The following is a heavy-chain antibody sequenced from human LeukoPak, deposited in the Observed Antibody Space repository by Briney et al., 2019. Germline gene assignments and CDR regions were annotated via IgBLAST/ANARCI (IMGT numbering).Heavy chain of an antibody. CDR3: ARRGAYGDALDY. CDR1: GFTFSSYA. V-gene: IGHV3-30-3*01. CDR2: ISYDGSNK. D-gene: IGHD4-17*01. J-gene: IGHJ4*02. Sequence: PGRSLRLSCAASGFTFSSYAMHWVRQAPGKGLVWVAVISYDGSNKYYADSVKGRFTISRDNSKNTLYLQMNSLRAEDTAVYYCARRGAYGDALDYWGQGTLVTVSS.